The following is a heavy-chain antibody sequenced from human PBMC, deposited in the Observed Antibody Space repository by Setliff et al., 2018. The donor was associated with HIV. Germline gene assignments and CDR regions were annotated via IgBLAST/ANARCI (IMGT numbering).Heavy chain of an antibody. CDR2: IGTYSGNT. CDR3: ATILVNQQPYRYFDY. D-gene: IGHD6-13*01. Sequence: GASVKVSCKASGYNFTNYGIGWVRQAPGQGLEYLGWIGTYSGNTDYAQSVQGRVTMTRDTSTGTVYMDLNSLRVEDTAVYFCATILVNQQPYRYFDYWGQGTLVTVSS. V-gene: IGHV1-18*01. J-gene: IGHJ4*02. CDR1: GYNFTNYG.